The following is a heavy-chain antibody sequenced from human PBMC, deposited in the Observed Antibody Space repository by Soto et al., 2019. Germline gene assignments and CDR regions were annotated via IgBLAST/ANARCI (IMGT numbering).Heavy chain of an antibody. CDR3: ARGMTPRPVRFWSGYSPGDY. D-gene: IGHD3-3*01. Sequence: SETLSLTCAVYGGSFSGYYWSWIRQPPGKGLEWIGEINHSGSTNYNPSLKSRVTISVDTSKNQFSLKLSSVTAADTAVYYCARGMTPRPVRFWSGYSPGDYWGQGTLVTVSS. J-gene: IGHJ4*02. CDR2: INHSGST. CDR1: GGSFSGYY. V-gene: IGHV4-34*01.